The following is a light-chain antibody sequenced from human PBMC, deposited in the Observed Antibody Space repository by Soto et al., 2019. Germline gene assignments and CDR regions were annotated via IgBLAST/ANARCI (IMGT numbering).Light chain of an antibody. J-gene: IGLJ1*01. CDR1: SSDVGNYNF. Sequence: QSVLTQPASVSGSPGQPITISCTGTSSDVGNYNFVSWYQHHPGKAPNLLIYDGSQRPSGVSNRFSGSKSGDTASLTISGLQAEDEADYYCCSYAITNTYVFGTGTKVTVL. CDR2: DGS. V-gene: IGLV2-23*01. CDR3: CSYAITNTYV.